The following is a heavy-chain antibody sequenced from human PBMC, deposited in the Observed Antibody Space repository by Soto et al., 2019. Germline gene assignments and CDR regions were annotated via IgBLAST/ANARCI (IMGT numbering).Heavy chain of an antibody. V-gene: IGHV1-46*01. CDR1: GYTFTSYY. CDR3: VKEFRSGSY. CDR2: INPSGGNT. Sequence: ASVKVSCKASGYTFTSYYMHWVRQAPGQRLEWMGIINPSGGNTNYAQKFQDRVTITRDTSASTVYIELSGLKSEDTAVYYCVKEFRSGSYWGQGTLVTVSS. D-gene: IGHD6-19*01. J-gene: IGHJ4*02.